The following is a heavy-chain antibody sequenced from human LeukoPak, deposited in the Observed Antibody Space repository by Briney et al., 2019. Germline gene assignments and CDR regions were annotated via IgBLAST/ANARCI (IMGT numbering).Heavy chain of an antibody. D-gene: IGHD7-27*01. CDR2: INRSGGT. CDR3: ARGLGNYYYYGMGV. V-gene: IGHV4-34*01. CDR1: GGSFSGYY. Sequence: SETLSLTCAVYGGSFSGYYWSWIRQPPGKGLEWIGEINRSGGTNYNPSLKSRVTISVDASITQFSLKLSSVTAADTAVYYCARGLGNYYYYGMGVWGQGTTVTVSS. J-gene: IGHJ6*02.